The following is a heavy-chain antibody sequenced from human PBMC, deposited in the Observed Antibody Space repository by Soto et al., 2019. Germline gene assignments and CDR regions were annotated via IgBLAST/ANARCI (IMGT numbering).Heavy chain of an antibody. CDR2: VSTNGAT. CDR3: ARADYQILTGSYAMHV. CDR1: DDFISSYY. Sequence: PSETLSLTCTVSDDFISSYYWNWIRQPAGKGLEWIGRVSTNGATNYNPSLESRVTMSVDTSKNQFSLKLTSVTAADTAVYFCARADYQILTGSYAMHVWGQGTTVTVSS. D-gene: IGHD3-9*01. J-gene: IGHJ6*02. V-gene: IGHV4-4*07.